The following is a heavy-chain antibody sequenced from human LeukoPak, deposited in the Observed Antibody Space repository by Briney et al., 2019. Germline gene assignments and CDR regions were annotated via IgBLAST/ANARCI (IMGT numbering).Heavy chain of an antibody. Sequence: GGSLRLSCAASGFTFSNHWMSWVRQAPGKGLEWVANVNQDGSEKYYVDSVKGRFTVSRDNAKNSLDLQMNTLRAEDTAVYYCARRKLTYYYGMDVWGQGTTVTVSS. D-gene: IGHD1-7*01. V-gene: IGHV3-7*01. CDR1: GFTFSNHW. J-gene: IGHJ6*02. CDR2: VNQDGSEK. CDR3: ARRKLTYYYGMDV.